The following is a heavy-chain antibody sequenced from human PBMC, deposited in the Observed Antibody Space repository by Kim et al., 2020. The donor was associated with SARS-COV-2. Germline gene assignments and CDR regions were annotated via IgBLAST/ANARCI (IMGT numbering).Heavy chain of an antibody. CDR3: ARLKGFGEYWPRWFDP. D-gene: IGHD3-10*01. J-gene: IGHJ5*02. V-gene: IGHV4-34*01. CDR2: INHSGST. CDR1: GGSFSGYY. Sequence: SETLSLTCAVYGGSFSGYYWSWILQPPGKGLEWIGEINHSGSTNYNPSLKSRVTISVDTSKNQFSLKLSSVTAADTAVYYCARLKGFGEYWPRWFDPWGQGTLVTVSS.